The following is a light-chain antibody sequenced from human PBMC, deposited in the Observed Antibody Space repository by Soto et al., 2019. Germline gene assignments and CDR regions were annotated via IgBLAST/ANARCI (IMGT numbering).Light chain of an antibody. CDR3: SSYTSITSLGGDV. CDR2: EVS. V-gene: IGLV2-14*01. Sequence: QSVLTQPASVSGSPGQSITISCTGTSSDVGNYNYVSWYQQYPGTAPKLMIYEVSNRPSGVSNRFSGSKSGNTASLTISGLQAEDDADYYCSSYTSITSLGGDVFGTGTKLTVL. J-gene: IGLJ1*01. CDR1: SSDVGNYNY.